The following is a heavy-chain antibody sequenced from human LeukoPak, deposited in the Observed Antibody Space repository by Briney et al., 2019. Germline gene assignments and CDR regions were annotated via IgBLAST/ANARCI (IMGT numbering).Heavy chain of an antibody. CDR3: ARAPYYYDSSGYYHVPFDY. CDR2: INPSGGST. Sequence: ASVKVSCKASGYTFTSYYMHWVRQAPGQGLEWMGIINPSGGSTSCAQKFQGRVTMTRDMSTSTVYMELSSLRSEDTAVYYCARAPYYYDSSGYYHVPFDYWGQGTLVTVSS. V-gene: IGHV1-46*01. D-gene: IGHD3-22*01. CDR1: GYTFTSYY. J-gene: IGHJ4*02.